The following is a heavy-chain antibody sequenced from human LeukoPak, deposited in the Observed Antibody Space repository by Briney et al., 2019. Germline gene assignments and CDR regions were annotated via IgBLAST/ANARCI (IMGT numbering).Heavy chain of an antibody. CDR1: VGSISSYY. CDR2: IYTSGST. J-gene: IGHJ6*03. D-gene: IGHD3-16*01. V-gene: IGHV4-4*07. Sequence: SETLSLTCTVSVGSISSYYWSWIRQPAGKGLEWIGRIYTSGSTNYNPSLKSRVTMSVDTSKNQFSLKLSSVTAADTAVYYCARDLMTNYYYYYYMDVWGKGTTVTVSS. CDR3: ARDLMTNYYYYYYMDV.